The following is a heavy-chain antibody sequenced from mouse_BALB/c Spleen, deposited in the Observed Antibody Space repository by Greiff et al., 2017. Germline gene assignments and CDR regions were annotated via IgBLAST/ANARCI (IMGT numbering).Heavy chain of an antibody. CDR2: IDPENGDT. Sequence: EVKLVESGAELVRSGASVKLSCTASGFNIKDYYMHWVKQRPEQGLEWIGWIDPENGDTEYAPKFQGKATMTADTSSNTAYLQLSSLTSEDTAVYYCNAYYYGSSYDAMDYWGQGTSVTVSS. CDR1: GFNIKDYY. J-gene: IGHJ4*01. CDR3: NAYYYGSSYDAMDY. V-gene: IGHV14-4*02. D-gene: IGHD1-1*01.